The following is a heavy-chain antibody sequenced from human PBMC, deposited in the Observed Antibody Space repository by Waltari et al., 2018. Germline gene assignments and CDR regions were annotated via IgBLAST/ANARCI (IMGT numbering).Heavy chain of an antibody. CDR3: ARGGGGDWEWFDP. V-gene: IGHV4-59*01. Sequence: QVQLQESGPSLLKPSETLSLICTVSGCSISAFYWSWVRQPPGKGLDWIGYIYYTGSTNFNPSLKSRVTMSVDTSKNQFSLKLSSVTAADTAFYYCARGGGGDWEWFDPWGQGTLVTVSS. CDR2: IYYTGST. CDR1: GCSISAFY. J-gene: IGHJ5*02. D-gene: IGHD2-21*02.